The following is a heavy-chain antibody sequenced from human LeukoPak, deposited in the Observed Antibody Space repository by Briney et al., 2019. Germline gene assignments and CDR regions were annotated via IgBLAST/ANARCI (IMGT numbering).Heavy chain of an antibody. D-gene: IGHD3-16*01. Sequence: SETLSPTCAVYGGSFSGYYWSWIRQHPGKGLEWIGYIYYSGSTYYNSPLKSRATISVDTSRNQFSLKLRSVTAADTAVYFCARDHGGGPMDFWGQGTLVTVSS. J-gene: IGHJ4*02. V-gene: IGHV4-34*11. CDR1: GGSFSGYY. CDR3: ARDHGGGPMDF. CDR2: IYYSGST.